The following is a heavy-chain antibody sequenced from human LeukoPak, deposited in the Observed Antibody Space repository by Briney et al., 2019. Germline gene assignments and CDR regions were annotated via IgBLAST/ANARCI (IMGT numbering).Heavy chain of an antibody. D-gene: IGHD6-19*01. V-gene: IGHV3-23*01. CDR3: AKRYGTSGFNWFDP. Sequence: GGSLRLSCAASGFTFSSYEMNWVRQTPGKGLEWVSAISAGGGGTYYADSVRGRFTISRDNSKNTLYLQMNSLRADDTAVYYCAKRYGTSGFNWFDPWGQGTLVTVSS. J-gene: IGHJ5*02. CDR1: GFTFSSYE. CDR2: ISAGGGGT.